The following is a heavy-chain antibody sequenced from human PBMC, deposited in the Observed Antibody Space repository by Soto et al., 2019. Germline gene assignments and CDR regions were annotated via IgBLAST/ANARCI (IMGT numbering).Heavy chain of an antibody. CDR3: ARVPRNGYAHDAFDV. CDR2: IYYSGTT. Sequence: QVQLQESGPGLVKPSQTLSLTCTVSGGSISSGDYYWSWLRQHPGKGLEWIGYIYYSGTTYYNAPLKRRVTXTXAXSXXQFSLNLSSVTAADPAVYYWARVPRNGYAHDAFDVWGQGTRVTVSS. V-gene: IGHV4-31*03. J-gene: IGHJ3*01. D-gene: IGHD5-12*01. CDR1: GGSISSGDYY.